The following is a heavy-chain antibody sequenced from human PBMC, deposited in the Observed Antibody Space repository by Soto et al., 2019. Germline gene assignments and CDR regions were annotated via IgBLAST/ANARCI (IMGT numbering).Heavy chain of an antibody. CDR2: IIPIFGTA. CDR3: AANRGYYYYYGMEV. Sequence: ASVKVSCKASGYTFTSYYMHWVRQAPGQGLEWMGGIIPIFGTANYAQKFQERLTITRDMSTSTAYMELRSLGSEDTAVYYCAANRGYYYYYGMEVWGQGTTVTVSS. D-gene: IGHD3-16*02. CDR1: GYTFTSYY. J-gene: IGHJ6*02. V-gene: IGHV1-46*01.